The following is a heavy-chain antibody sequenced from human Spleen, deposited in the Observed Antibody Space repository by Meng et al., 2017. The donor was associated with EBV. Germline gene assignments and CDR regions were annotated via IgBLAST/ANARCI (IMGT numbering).Heavy chain of an antibody. CDR3: ARSPMEWELATANLDY. CDR2: INPSGGSA. CDR1: GYTFTNSY. D-gene: IGHD1-26*01. Sequence: QVQLGQSGAEGKKPGASVTISCKASGYTFTNSYIHWVRQAPGQGLEWMAIINPSGGSADSAETFQDRVTLTRDTSTSTVYMELSSLRSDDTAVYYCARSPMEWELATANLDYWGQGTLVTVSS. J-gene: IGHJ4*02. V-gene: IGHV1-46*01.